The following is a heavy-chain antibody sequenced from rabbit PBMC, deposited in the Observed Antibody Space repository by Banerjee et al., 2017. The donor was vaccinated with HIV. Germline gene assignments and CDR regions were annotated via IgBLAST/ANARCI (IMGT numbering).Heavy chain of an antibody. V-gene: IGHV1S7*01. Sequence: QLEESGGGLVQPGGSLKLSCKASGFDFSSYYMSWVRQAPGKGLEWIGYIDPVFAGTYYASWVNGRFTISSHNAQNTLYLQLNSLTAADTATYFCARGVTMTMVTFNLWGPGTLV. CDR2: IDPVFAGT. D-gene: IGHD2-1*01. CDR3: ARGVTMTMVTFNL. J-gene: IGHJ4*01. CDR1: GFDFSSYY.